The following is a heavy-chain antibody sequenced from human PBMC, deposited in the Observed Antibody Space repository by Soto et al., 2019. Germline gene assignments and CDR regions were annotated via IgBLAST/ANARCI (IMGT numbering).Heavy chain of an antibody. D-gene: IGHD3-22*01. Sequence: QVQLVQSGAEVKKPGASVKVSCKVSGYTLTELSMHWVRQAPGKGLEWMGGFDPEDGETIYAQKFQGRVTMTEDTSIDTAYMELSSMKSEDTAVYYCATGGPYYYDSSGQFDYWGQGTLVTVSS. CDR2: FDPEDGET. CDR1: GYTLTELS. J-gene: IGHJ4*02. V-gene: IGHV1-24*01. CDR3: ATGGPYYYDSSGQFDY.